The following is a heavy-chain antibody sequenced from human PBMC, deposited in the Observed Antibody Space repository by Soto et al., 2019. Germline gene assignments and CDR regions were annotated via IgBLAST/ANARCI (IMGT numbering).Heavy chain of an antibody. Sequence: QVQLVESGGGLVKPGGSLRLSCAASGFTFSDYYMSWIRQAPGKGLEWVSYISSSGSTIYYADAVKGRFTISRDNAKNSLYLQMNSLRAEDTAVYYCAREERHCSGGSCYYYYYYMDVWGKATTVTVSS. CDR2: ISSSGSTI. CDR1: GFTFSDYY. V-gene: IGHV3-11*01. CDR3: AREERHCSGGSCYYYYYYMDV. J-gene: IGHJ6*03. D-gene: IGHD2-15*01.